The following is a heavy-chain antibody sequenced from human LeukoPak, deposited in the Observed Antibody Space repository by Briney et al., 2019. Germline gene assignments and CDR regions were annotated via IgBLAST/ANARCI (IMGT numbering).Heavy chain of an antibody. V-gene: IGHV3-20*04. CDR3: ARGGSTGWYSFDY. D-gene: IGHD6-19*01. CDR1: GFRFDDYG. CDR2: INWNGGST. J-gene: IGHJ4*02. Sequence: GGSLRLSCVASGFRFDDYGMSWVRQAPGKGLEWVSGINWNGGSTGYADSVKGRFTISRYNAKNSLYLRMNSLRAEDTALYYCARGGSTGWYSFDYWGQGTLVTVSS.